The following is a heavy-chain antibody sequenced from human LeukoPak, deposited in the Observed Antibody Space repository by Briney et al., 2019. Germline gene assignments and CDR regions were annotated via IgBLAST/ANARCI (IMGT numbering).Heavy chain of an antibody. D-gene: IGHD3-10*01. Sequence: GGSLRLSCAASGFTFDDYAMHWVRQAPGQGLEWVGSISWNSENIAYVGSVKGRFSISRDNAKNSLYLEMSSLRPEDTAFYYCAKDSAAIRGPSNWLDPWGQGTLVTVSS. V-gene: IGHV3-9*01. CDR3: AKDSAAIRGPSNWLDP. CDR2: ISWNSENI. J-gene: IGHJ5*02. CDR1: GFTFDDYA.